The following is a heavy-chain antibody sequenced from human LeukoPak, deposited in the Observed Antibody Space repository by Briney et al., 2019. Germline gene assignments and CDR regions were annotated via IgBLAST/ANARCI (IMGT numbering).Heavy chain of an antibody. CDR3: ARHPSSSWSFDY. D-gene: IGHD6-13*01. Sequence: SETLPLTCTVSGGSISNYYWSWIRQPPGKGLEWIGYTFYSGSTSYNPSLKSRVTISVDTSENQFSLRLNSVTAADTAVYYCARHPSSSWSFDYWGQGTLVTVSS. V-gene: IGHV4-59*08. CDR1: GGSISNYY. J-gene: IGHJ4*02. CDR2: TFYSGST.